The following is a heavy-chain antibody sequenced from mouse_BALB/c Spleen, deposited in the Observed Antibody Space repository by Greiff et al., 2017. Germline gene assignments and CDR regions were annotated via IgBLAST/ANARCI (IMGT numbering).Heavy chain of an antibody. CDR1: GFTFSSYA. Sequence: EVKLVESGGGLVKPGGSLKLSCAASGFTFSSYAMSWVRQTPEKRLEWVATISSGGSYTYYPDSVKGRFTISRDNAKNTLYLQMSSLRSEDTAMYYCARRGDRYAMDYWGQGTSVTGSS. V-gene: IGHV5-9-3*01. CDR2: ISSGGSYT. J-gene: IGHJ4*01. CDR3: ARRGDRYAMDY. D-gene: IGHD3-3*01.